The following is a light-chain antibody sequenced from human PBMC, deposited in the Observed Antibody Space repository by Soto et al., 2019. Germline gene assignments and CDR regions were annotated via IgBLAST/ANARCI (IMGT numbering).Light chain of an antibody. CDR2: DAS. CDR1: QSVGNNY. J-gene: IGKJ4*01. Sequence: EMVLTQSPGTLSLSPGERATLSCRASQSVGNNYLAWYQQKPGQAPRFLIYDASNRATGIPDRFSGSGSGTDFTLTISRLEPEDFAVYYCQQYGSTPLTFGGGTKVEIK. V-gene: IGKV3-20*01. CDR3: QQYGSTPLT.